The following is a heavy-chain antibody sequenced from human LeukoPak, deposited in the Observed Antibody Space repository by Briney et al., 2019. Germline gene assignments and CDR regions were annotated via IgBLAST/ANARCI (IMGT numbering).Heavy chain of an antibody. CDR1: GYTFTSYG. Sequence: GASVKVSCKASGYTFTSYGISWVRQAPGQGLEWMGWISAYNGNTNYAQKLQGRVTMTTDTSTSTAYMELRSLRSDDTAVYYCARVLPHYYDSIVIDAFDIWGQGTMVTVSS. D-gene: IGHD3-22*01. CDR3: ARVLPHYYDSIVIDAFDI. CDR2: ISAYNGNT. V-gene: IGHV1-18*01. J-gene: IGHJ3*02.